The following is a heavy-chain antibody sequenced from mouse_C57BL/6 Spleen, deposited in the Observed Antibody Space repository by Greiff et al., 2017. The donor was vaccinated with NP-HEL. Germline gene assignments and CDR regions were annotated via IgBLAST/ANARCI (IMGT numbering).Heavy chain of an antibody. J-gene: IGHJ1*03. D-gene: IGHD1-1*01. CDR3: TSDPPYYYGSSYWYFDV. Sequence: LQQSGEGLVKPGGSLKLSCAASGFTFSSYAMSWVRQTPEKRLEWVAYISSGGDYIYYADTVKGRFTISRDNARNTLYLQMSSLKSEDTAMYYCTSDPPYYYGSSYWYFDVWGTGTTVTVSS. V-gene: IGHV5-9-1*02. CDR2: ISSGGDYI. CDR1: GFTFSSYA.